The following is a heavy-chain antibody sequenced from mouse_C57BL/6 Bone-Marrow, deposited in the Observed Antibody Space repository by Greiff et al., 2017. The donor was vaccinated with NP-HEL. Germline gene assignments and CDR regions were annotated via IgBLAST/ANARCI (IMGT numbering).Heavy chain of an antibody. CDR1: GYTFTSYW. V-gene: IGHV1-5*01. CDR2: IYPGNSDN. D-gene: IGHD1-1*01. J-gene: IGHJ2*01. CDR3: TRNPLFITTVVADY. Sequence: VQLKESGTVLARPGASVKMSCKTSGYTFTSYWMHWVKQRPGQGLEWIGAIYPGNSDNSYNQKFKGKAKLTAVTSASTAYMELSSLTNEDSAVYYCTRNPLFITTVVADYWGQGTTLTVSS.